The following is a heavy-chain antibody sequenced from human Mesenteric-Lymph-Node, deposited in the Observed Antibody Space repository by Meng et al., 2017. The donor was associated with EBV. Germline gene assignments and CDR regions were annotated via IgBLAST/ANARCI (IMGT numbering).Heavy chain of an antibody. J-gene: IGHJ4*02. CDR2: LDLTDGER. CDR1: GYTLRELS. CDR3: ATGDYGRDVFDY. D-gene: IGHD3-16*01. V-gene: IGHV1-24*01. Sequence: HGQLVQSGAEVNKPGASVKVSCKVSGYTLRELSMHWVRQAPGKGLEWMGGLDLTDGERIYAQKFQGRVTMTEDTSTNTAYMELSSLTFEDTAVYYRATGDYGRDVFDYWGQGTLVTVSS.